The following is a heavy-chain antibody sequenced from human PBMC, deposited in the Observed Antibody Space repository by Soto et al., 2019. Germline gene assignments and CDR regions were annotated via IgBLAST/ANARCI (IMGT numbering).Heavy chain of an antibody. V-gene: IGHV1-69*13. CDR1: GGTSSSYA. J-gene: IGHJ4*02. CDR3: ATQDYYDSSGYYFFDY. CDR2: IIPIFGTA. D-gene: IGHD3-22*01. Sequence: ASVKVSCKASGGTSSSYAISWVRQAPGQGLEWMGGIIPIFGTANYAQKFQGRVTITADESTSTAYMELSSLRSEDTAVYYCATQDYYDSSGYYFFDYWGQGTLVTVSS.